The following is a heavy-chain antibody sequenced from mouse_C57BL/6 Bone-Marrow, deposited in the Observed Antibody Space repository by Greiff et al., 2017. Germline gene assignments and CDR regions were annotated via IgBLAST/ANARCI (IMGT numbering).Heavy chain of an antibody. CDR2: IDPEDGDT. CDR3: TTRYYGSSYDWYFDV. Sequence: VQLQQSGAELVRPGASVKLSCTASGFNIKDYYMHWVKQRPEQGLEWIGRIDPEDGDTESAPKFQGKATMTADTSSNTAYLQLSILTSEDTAVYYCTTRYYGSSYDWYFDVWGTGTTVTVSS. J-gene: IGHJ1*03. CDR1: GFNIKDYY. V-gene: IGHV14-1*01. D-gene: IGHD1-1*01.